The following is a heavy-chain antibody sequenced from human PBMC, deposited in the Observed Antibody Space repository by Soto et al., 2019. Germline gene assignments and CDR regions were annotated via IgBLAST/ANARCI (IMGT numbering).Heavy chain of an antibody. V-gene: IGHV4-59*01. CDR1: GGSISSYY. CDR3: ARDAYNCISTSCYPDYYYYGMDV. Sequence: SETLSLTCTVSGGSISSYYWSWIRQSPGKGPEWIGYIYYSGSTNYNPSLKSRVTISVDTSKNQFSLKLSSVTAADTAVYYCARDAYNCISTSCYPDYYYYGMDVWGQGTTVTVS. CDR2: IYYSGST. J-gene: IGHJ6*02. D-gene: IGHD2-2*01.